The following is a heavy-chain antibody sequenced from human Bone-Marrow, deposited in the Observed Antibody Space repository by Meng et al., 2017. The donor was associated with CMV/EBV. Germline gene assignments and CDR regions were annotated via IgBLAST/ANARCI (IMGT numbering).Heavy chain of an antibody. J-gene: IGHJ6*02. CDR1: GFTFSSYG. V-gene: IGHV3-30*02. CDR3: AKDELTIFGVVISDYYYGMDV. D-gene: IGHD3-3*01. Sequence: GESLKISCAASGFTFSSYGMHWVRQAPGKGLEWVAFIRYDGSNKYYADSVKGRFTISRDNSKNTLYLQLNSLRAEDTAVYCCAKDELTIFGVVISDYYYGMDVWGQGTTVTVSS. CDR2: IRYDGSNK.